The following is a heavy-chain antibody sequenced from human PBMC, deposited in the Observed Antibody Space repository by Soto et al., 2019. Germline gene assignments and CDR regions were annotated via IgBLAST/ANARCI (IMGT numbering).Heavy chain of an antibody. CDR1: GGSFGCYY. CDR2: INHSGST. J-gene: IGHJ6*03. V-gene: IGHV4-34*01. Sequence: SETQSLTCAVYGGSFGCYYWSWIRQPPGKGLEWIGEINHSGSTNYNPSLKSRVTISVDTSKNQFSLKLSSVTAADTAVYYCARTRITIFGVVGPYYYYMDVWGKGTTVTVSS. CDR3: ARTRITIFGVVGPYYYYMDV. D-gene: IGHD3-3*01.